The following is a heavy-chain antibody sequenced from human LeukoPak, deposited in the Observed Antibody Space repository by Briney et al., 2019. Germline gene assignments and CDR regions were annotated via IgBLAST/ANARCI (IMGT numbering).Heavy chain of an antibody. CDR3: ARGLYWAYFDY. CDR2: INHSGST. J-gene: IGHJ4*02. D-gene: IGHD2-8*02. V-gene: IGHV4-39*07. CDR1: GGSISSGSYY. Sequence: SQTLSLTCTVSGGSISSGSYYWSWIRQPPGKGLEWIGEINHSGSTNYNPSLKSRVTISVDTSKNQFSLKLSSVTAADTAVYYCARGLYWAYFDYWGQGTLVTVSS.